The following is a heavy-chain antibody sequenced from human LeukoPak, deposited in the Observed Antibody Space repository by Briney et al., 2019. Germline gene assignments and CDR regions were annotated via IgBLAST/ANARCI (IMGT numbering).Heavy chain of an antibody. CDR2: INPSCGGT. Sequence: ASVTVSCKASGYTFTSYYMHWVRQAPGQGLEWMGIINPSCGGTSYAQKFQGRVTMTRDTSTSTVYMELSSLRSEDTAVYYCARYEGAYYFDYWGQGTLVTVSS. CDR1: GYTFTSYY. CDR3: ARYEGAYYFDY. V-gene: IGHV1-46*01. D-gene: IGHD2-8*01. J-gene: IGHJ4*02.